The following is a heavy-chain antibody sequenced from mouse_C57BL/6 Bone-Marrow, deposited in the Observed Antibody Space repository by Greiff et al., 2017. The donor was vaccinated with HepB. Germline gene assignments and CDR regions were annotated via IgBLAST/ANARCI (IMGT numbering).Heavy chain of an antibody. Sequence: EVKLQESGAELVRPGASVKLSCTASGFNIKDDYMHWVKQRPEQGLEWIGWIDPENGDTEYASKFQGKATITADTSSNTAYMQLSSLTSEDTAVYYCTGGTTVGFDYWGQGTTLTVSS. CDR3: TGGTTVGFDY. CDR1: GFNIKDDY. V-gene: IGHV14-4*01. J-gene: IGHJ2*01. D-gene: IGHD1-1*01. CDR2: IDPENGDT.